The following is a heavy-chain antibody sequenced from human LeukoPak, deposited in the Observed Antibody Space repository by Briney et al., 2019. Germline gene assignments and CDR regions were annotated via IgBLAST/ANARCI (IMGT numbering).Heavy chain of an antibody. J-gene: IGHJ3*02. CDR2: IHYSGSS. CDR1: GGSIIGSY. D-gene: IGHD1-26*01. V-gene: IGHV4-59*01. Sequence: ETLSLTCTVSGGSIIGSYWSWIRQPPGKGLEWIGYIHYSGSSNYSPSLNSRVTISLDTSKKQFSLKLTSVTAADTAVYYCARDPSSVNAFDIWGQGTMVTVSS. CDR3: ARDPSSVNAFDI.